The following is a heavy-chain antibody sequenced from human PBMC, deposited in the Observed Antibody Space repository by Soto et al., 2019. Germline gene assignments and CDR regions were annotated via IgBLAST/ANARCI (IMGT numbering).Heavy chain of an antibody. CDR1: EFTFHKYA. V-gene: IGHV3-64D*06. J-gene: IGHJ6*02. CDR3: VKHSGYYYGAGSFVYGMDV. D-gene: IGHD3-10*01. CDR2: ISSNGDRT. Sequence: GGSLRLSXSASEFTFHKYAMHWVRQAPGKGLEYVSAISSNGDRTYYADSVKGRFTISRDNSRNTLYFQMSFLRVEDTAIYYCVKHSGYYYGAGSFVYGMDVWGQGTTVTVSS.